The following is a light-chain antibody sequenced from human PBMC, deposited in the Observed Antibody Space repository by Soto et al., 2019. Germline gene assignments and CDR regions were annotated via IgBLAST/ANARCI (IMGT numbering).Light chain of an antibody. Sequence: EIVMTQSPATLSVSPGERATPSCRASQSVRSNLGWYQQKSGQAPRLLIYGASTRATGAPARFSGNGSGTEFTLTISSLQSEDFAVYYCQQYNTWPPTFGQGTKV. CDR3: QQYNTWPPT. J-gene: IGKJ1*01. CDR1: QSVRSN. V-gene: IGKV3-15*01. CDR2: GAS.